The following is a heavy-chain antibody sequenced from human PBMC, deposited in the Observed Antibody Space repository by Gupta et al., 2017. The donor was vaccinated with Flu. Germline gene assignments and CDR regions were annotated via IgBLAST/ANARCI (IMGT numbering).Heavy chain of an antibody. Sequence: QVQLVQSGAEVKKPGSSVKVSCKPFGVTFSTYAINWVRQAPGQGLEWMGGIIHVFGKTNDAQKFQGRVTFTADESTSKDYMELRRRKYEDPAVYYCARKGGGHCRGGDWYACDFWGQGTLVTVSS. V-gene: IGHV1-69*01. D-gene: IGHD2-21*02. J-gene: IGHJ4*02. CDR3: ARKGGGHCRGGDWYACDF. CDR2: IIHVFGKT. CDR1: GVTFSTYA.